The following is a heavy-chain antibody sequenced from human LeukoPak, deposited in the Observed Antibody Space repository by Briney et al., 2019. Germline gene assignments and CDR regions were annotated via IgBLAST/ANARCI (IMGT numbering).Heavy chain of an antibody. J-gene: IGHJ4*02. Sequence: PSETLSLTCTVSGVSMSAYQWSWVRQPPEKGLEWIGCINTKGETSYNPSLKSRVTTSVDTSKSQFSLRLTSVTAADTAGYYCATSNDAKIAPFDHWGQGAPVTVSS. CDR3: ATSNDAKIAPFDH. CDR2: INTKGET. V-gene: IGHV4-4*09. D-gene: IGHD2-21*01. CDR1: GVSMSAYQ.